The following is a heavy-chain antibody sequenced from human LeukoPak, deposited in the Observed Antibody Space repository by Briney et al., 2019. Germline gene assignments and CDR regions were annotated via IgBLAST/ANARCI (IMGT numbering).Heavy chain of an antibody. CDR1: GGSISSYY. D-gene: IGHD6-6*01. CDR3: ALGAPGSSSYYYYYGMDV. J-gene: IGHJ6*02. CDR2: IYYSGST. V-gene: IGHV4-59*01. Sequence: PSETLSLTCTVPGGSISSYYWSWIRQPPGKGLEWIGYIYYSGSTNYNPSLKSRVTISVDTSKNQFSLKLSSVTAADTAVYYCALGAPGSSSYYYYYGMDVWGQGTTVTVSS.